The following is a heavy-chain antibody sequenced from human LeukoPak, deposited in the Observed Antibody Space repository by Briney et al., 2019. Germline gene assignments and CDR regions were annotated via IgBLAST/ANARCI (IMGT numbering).Heavy chain of an antibody. V-gene: IGHV1-69*01. CDR3: ARGYSGYDEPPGY. D-gene: IGHD5-12*01. J-gene: IGHJ4*02. CDR1: GGTFSSYA. Sequence: ASVKVSCKASGGTFSSYAISWVRQAPGQGLEWMGGIIPIFGTANYAQKFQGRDTITADESTSTAYMELSSLRSEDMAVYYCARGYSGYDEPPGYWGQGTLVTVSS. CDR2: IIPIFGTA.